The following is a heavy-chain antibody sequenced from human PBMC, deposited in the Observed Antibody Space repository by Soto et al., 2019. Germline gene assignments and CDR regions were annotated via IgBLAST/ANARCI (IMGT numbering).Heavy chain of an antibody. Sequence: KPSETLSLTCTVSGGSISSYYWSWIRQPPGKGLEWIGYIYYSGSTNYNPSLKSRVTISVDTSKNQFSLRLSSVTAADTAVYYCARDLGGLYSYGPDAFDIWGQGTMVTVSS. CDR1: GGSISSYY. CDR3: ARDLGGLYSYGPDAFDI. V-gene: IGHV4-59*01. J-gene: IGHJ3*02. CDR2: IYYSGST. D-gene: IGHD5-18*01.